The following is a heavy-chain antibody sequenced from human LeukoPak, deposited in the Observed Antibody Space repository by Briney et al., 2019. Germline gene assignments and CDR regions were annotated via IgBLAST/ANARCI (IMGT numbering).Heavy chain of an antibody. CDR1: GGSISSGDYY. J-gene: IGHJ3*02. CDR2: IYYSGST. Sequence: SQTLSLTCTVSGGSISSGDYYWSWIRQPPGKGLEWIGYIYYSGSTYYNPSLKSRVTISVDTSKNQFSLKLSSVTAADTAVYYWARELPPPDSSACDIWGQGTMFTVSS. CDR3: ARELPPPDSSACDI. V-gene: IGHV4-30-4*01. D-gene: IGHD1-14*01.